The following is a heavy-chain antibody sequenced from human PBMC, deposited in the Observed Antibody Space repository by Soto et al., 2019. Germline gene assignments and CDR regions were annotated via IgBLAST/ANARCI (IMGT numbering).Heavy chain of an antibody. Sequence: SETLSLTCTVSGGSISSYYWSWIRQPPGKGLEWIGYIYYSGSTNYNPSLKSRVTISVDTSKNQFSLKLSSVTAADTAVYYCARLEWYYDILTGNPQLVFDPWGQGTLVTVSS. CDR3: ARLEWYYDILTGNPQLVFDP. CDR2: IYYSGST. V-gene: IGHV4-59*08. D-gene: IGHD3-9*01. CDR1: GGSISSYY. J-gene: IGHJ5*02.